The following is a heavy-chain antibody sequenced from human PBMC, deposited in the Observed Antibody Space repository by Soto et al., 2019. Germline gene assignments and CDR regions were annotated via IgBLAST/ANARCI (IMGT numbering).Heavy chain of an antibody. J-gene: IGHJ4*02. D-gene: IGHD6-19*01. Sequence: EVQLLESGGGLVQPGGSLRLSCAASGFTFSSYAMSWVRQAPGKGLEWVSAMSGSGGSTYYADSVKGRFTISRDNSKNTLYLQMNSLRAEDTAAYYCAKDARGSSGPMGYWGQGTLVTVSS. V-gene: IGHV3-23*01. CDR3: AKDARGSSGPMGY. CDR1: GFTFSSYA. CDR2: MSGSGGST.